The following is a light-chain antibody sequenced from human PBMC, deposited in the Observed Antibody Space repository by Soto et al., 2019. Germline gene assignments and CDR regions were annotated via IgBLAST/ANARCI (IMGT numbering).Light chain of an antibody. Sequence: QCLLTQPASVSGSRGQSITIACTGTISDVGGYNYVSWYQQHPGKAPKLMIYEVSNRPSGVSNRFSGSKSGNTASLTISGLQADDEADYYCSSYTSSSTLYVFGTGTKVTVL. J-gene: IGLJ1*01. V-gene: IGLV2-14*01. CDR1: ISDVGGYNY. CDR2: EVS. CDR3: SSYTSSSTLYV.